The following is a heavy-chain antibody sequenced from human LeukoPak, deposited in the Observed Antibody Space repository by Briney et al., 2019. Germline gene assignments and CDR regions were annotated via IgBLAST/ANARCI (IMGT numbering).Heavy chain of an antibody. Sequence: SGTLSLTCTVSGGSISSSSYYWGWIRQPPGKGLEWIGSIYYSGSTYYNPSLKSRVTISVDTSKNQFSLKLSSVTAADTAAYYCARLPRIAAAGKGGYYYYMDVWGKGTTVTVSS. CDR3: ARLPRIAAAGKGGYYYYMDV. CDR2: IYYSGST. CDR1: GGSISSSSYY. V-gene: IGHV4-39*01. J-gene: IGHJ6*03. D-gene: IGHD6-13*01.